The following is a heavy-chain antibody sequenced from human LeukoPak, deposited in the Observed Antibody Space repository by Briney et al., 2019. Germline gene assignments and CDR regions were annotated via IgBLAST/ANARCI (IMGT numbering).Heavy chain of an antibody. J-gene: IGHJ3*02. V-gene: IGHV3-74*01. CDR2: INSDGSST. D-gene: IGHD5-12*01. CDR3: AREGGYSGPHDAFDI. Sequence: KSGGSLRLSCAASGFTFSSYWMHWVRQAPGKGLVWVSRINSDGSSTSYADSVKGRFTISRDNAKNSLYLQMNSLRAEDTAVYYCAREGGYSGPHDAFDIWGQGTMVTVSS. CDR1: GFTFSSYW.